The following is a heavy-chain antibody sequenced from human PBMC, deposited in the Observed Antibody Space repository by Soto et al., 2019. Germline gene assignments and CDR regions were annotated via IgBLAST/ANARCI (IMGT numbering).Heavy chain of an antibody. V-gene: IGHV3-23*01. J-gene: IGHJ4*02. D-gene: IGHD3-3*01. CDR1: GFTFSSYA. Sequence: GGSLRLSCAASGFTFSSYAMSWVRQAPGKGLEWVSAISGSGGSTYYADSVKGRFTISRDNSKNTLYLQMNSLRAEDTAVYYCAKVAEESAGGITIFGVVIRGSFYFDYWGQGTLVTVSS. CDR2: ISGSGGST. CDR3: AKVAEESAGGITIFGVVIRGSFYFDY.